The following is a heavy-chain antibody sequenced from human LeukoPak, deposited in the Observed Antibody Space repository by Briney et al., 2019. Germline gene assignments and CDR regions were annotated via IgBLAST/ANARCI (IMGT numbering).Heavy chain of an antibody. CDR3: AGFYYYYCMDV. V-gene: IGHV4-39*01. J-gene: IGHJ6*03. CDR1: GGSISSSSYY. Sequence: SETLSLTCNVSGGSISSSSYYWGWIRHPPGKGLEWIGNIYCSGSTYYSPPLKSRVTISVDTSKNQFSLKLNSVTAADTALYYCAGFYYYYCMDVWGRGTTVTVSS. CDR2: IYCSGST.